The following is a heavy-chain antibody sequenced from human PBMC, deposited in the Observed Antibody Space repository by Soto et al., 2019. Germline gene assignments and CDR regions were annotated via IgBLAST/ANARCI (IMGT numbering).Heavy chain of an antibody. CDR1: GFSFNKAW. CDR2: IKRRTDGGAT. J-gene: IGHJ5*02. V-gene: IGHV3-15*01. Sequence: EVQLVESGGDLVEPGGSIRLSCAASGFSFNKAWMTWVRQAPGKGLEWVGRIKRRTDGGATEYAPTVNDRFIISSDDSRVIVFLRINSLKAEDTAVYFCAYLDRKGPWGQGTLDTVSS. D-gene: IGHD3-9*01. CDR3: AYLDRKGP.